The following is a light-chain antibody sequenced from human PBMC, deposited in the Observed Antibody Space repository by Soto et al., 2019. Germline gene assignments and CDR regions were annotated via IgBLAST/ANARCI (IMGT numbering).Light chain of an antibody. J-gene: IGLJ2*01. CDR3: SSFSTTSSPHVL. V-gene: IGLV2-14*01. CDR1: IGDVGGYYY. Sequence: QSALTQPPSASESPGQSVTISCSGTIGDVGGYYYVSWYQQHPGKAPKLIIFEVTYRPSGVSARFSGSKSGSTASLTISGLQAEDEADYFCSSFSTTSSPHVLFGGGTQLTVL. CDR2: EVT.